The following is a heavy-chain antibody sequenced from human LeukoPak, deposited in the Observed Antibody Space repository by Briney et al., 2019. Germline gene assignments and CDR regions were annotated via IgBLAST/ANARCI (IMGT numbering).Heavy chain of an antibody. CDR3: ARLYYFDSSDYYSDAFDI. D-gene: IGHD3-22*01. Sequence: PSETLSLTCAVSGGSISSGDYSWSWIRQPPGKGLEWIGYIHHSGRTYYNPSLKSRVTISLDRSKNQFSLKLSSVTAADTAVYYCARLYYFDSSDYYSDAFDIWGQGTMVTVSS. V-gene: IGHV4-30-2*01. CDR1: GGSISSGDYS. J-gene: IGHJ3*02. CDR2: IHHSGRT.